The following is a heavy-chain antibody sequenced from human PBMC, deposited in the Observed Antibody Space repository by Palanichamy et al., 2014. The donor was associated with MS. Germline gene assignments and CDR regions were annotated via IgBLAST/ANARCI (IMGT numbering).Heavy chain of an antibody. CDR1: GYSFSNYW. D-gene: IGHD7-27*01. CDR2: IYPGDSDT. CDR3: ARRSPGTGDSRYSDL. J-gene: IGHJ2*01. V-gene: IGHV5-51*01. Sequence: EVQLVQSGAEVKKPGESLKISCQGSGYSFSNYWDRLGAPDARKGLEWMGFIYPGDSDTRYSPSFQGQVTVSADKSTNTAYLQWSSLKASDTAIYYCARRSPGTGDSRYSDLWGRGTLVTVSS.